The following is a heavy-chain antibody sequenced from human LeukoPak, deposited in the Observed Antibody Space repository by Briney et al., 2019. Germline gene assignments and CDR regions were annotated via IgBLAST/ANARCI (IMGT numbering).Heavy chain of an antibody. CDR1: GFTFSTYG. D-gene: IGHD7-27*01. CDR3: ARDSITGDNSLDF. CDR2: IVGDGSKA. J-gene: IGHJ4*02. Sequence: PGRSLRLSCAASGFTFSTYGMQWVRQAPGKGLEWVAVIVGDGSKAHCADSVRGRFTVSRDNSKNTLYLQMNSLRAEHTAVYYCARDSITGDNSLDFWGRGTLVTVSS. V-gene: IGHV3-33*05.